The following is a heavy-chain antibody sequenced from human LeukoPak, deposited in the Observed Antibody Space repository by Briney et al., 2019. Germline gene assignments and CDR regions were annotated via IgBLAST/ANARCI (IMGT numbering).Heavy chain of an antibody. CDR1: GFTFDDYG. V-gene: IGHV3-20*01. CDR3: ARDFREYYDSSGYYFGIVDY. J-gene: IGHJ4*02. Sequence: GGSLRLSCAASGFTFDDYGMGWVRQAPGKGLEWVSGINWNGGSTGYADSVKGRFTISRDNAKNSLYLQMNSLRAEGTALYHCARDFREYYDSSGYYFGIVDYWGQGTLVTVSS. CDR2: INWNGGST. D-gene: IGHD3-22*01.